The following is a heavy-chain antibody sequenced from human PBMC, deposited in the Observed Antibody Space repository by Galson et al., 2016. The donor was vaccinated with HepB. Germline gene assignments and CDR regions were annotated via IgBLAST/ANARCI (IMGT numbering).Heavy chain of an antibody. CDR3: AGGSAAARLNY. V-gene: IGHV4-34*01. Sequence: SETLSLTCTVSGGSFSNSYWSWIRQPPGKGLEWIGEAIHTGNTNYIPSLNPSLSSRVSISVDTSKNHFSLHLSSLSAADTAVYYCAGGSAAARLNYWGQGTLVTVSS. D-gene: IGHD6-6*01. CDR2: AIHTGNT. J-gene: IGHJ4*02. CDR1: GGSFSNSY.